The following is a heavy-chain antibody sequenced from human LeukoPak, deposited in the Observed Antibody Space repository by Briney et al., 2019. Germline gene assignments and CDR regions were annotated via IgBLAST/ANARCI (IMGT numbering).Heavy chain of an antibody. CDR1: GYTLTELS. Sequence: ASVKVSCKVSGYTLTELSMHWVRQAPGKGLEWMGGFDPEDGETIYAQKFQGRVTMTEDTSTDTAYMELSSLRSEDTAVYYCATDPGYGDPYYFDYWGQGTLVTVSS. CDR3: ATDPGYGDPYYFDY. J-gene: IGHJ4*02. D-gene: IGHD4-17*01. CDR2: FDPEDGET. V-gene: IGHV1-24*01.